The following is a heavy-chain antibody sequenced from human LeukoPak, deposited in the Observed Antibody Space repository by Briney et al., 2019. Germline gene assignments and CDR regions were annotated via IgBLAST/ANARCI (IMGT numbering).Heavy chain of an antibody. J-gene: IGHJ2*01. CDR1: GFSFNRYA. D-gene: IGHD3-9*01. CDR2: ISGSGGRT. Sequence: QPGGSLRLSCAASGFSFNRYAVAWVCQAPGKGLEWVSTISGSGGRTFFADSVKGRFTVSRDNSVFLQMNSLRAEDTALYYCAQSTSIRYFFDLWGRGTLVTVSS. CDR3: AQSTSIRYFFDL. V-gene: IGHV3-23*01.